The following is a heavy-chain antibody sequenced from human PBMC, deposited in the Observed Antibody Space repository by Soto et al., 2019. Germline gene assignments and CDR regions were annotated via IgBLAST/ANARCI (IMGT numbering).Heavy chain of an antibody. CDR3: ARDGAGGYLFDY. CDR2: IYYSGST. J-gene: IGHJ4*02. Sequence: SETLSLTCVVSGNSISTTNWWSWVRQSPGKGLEWIGYIYYSGSTNYNPSLKSRVTISVDTSKNQFSLKLSSATAADTAVYYCARDGAGGYLFDYWGQGTLVTVSS. V-gene: IGHV4-4*02. D-gene: IGHD3-10*01. CDR1: GNSISTTNW.